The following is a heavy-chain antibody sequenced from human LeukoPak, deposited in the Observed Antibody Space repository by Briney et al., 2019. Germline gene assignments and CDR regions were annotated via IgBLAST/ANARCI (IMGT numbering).Heavy chain of an antibody. CDR2: ISSDGRIT. CDR1: GFTFSSYG. V-gene: IGHV3-30*18. J-gene: IGHJ5*02. CDR3: TKEGAVTGSMWFDH. D-gene: IGHD6-19*01. Sequence: PGRSLRLSCAASGFTFSSYGIHWARQAPGKGLEWVAVISSDGRITYYADSVKGRFTISRDNSKSTMYVQMNSLRTEDTAVYYCTKEGAVTGSMWFDHWGQGTLVTVSS.